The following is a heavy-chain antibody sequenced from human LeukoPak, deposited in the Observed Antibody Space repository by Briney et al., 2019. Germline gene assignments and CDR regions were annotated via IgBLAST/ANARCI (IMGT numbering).Heavy chain of an antibody. V-gene: IGHV3-20*04. Sequence: PGGSLRLSCAASGFTFDDYGMSWVRQAPGKGLEWVSGINWNGGSTGYADSVKGRLTISRDNAKNSLYLQMNSLRAEDTALYYCARAGSSSWYFDYWGQGTLVTVSS. CDR3: ARAGSSSWYFDY. J-gene: IGHJ4*02. CDR1: GFTFDDYG. D-gene: IGHD6-13*01. CDR2: INWNGGST.